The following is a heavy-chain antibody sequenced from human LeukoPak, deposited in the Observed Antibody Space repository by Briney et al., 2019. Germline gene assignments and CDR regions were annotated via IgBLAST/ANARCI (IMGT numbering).Heavy chain of an antibody. CDR1: GFTFNSYG. CDR2: ISYDGSDK. V-gene: IGHV3-30*18. D-gene: IGHD4-17*01. Sequence: PGGSLRLSCAASGFTFNSYGMHWVRQAPGKGLEWVAVISYDGSDKYYADSVKGRFTIARDNSKNTLYLQMNSLRAEDTAVYYCAKAKVTTYFDYWGQGTLVTVSS. J-gene: IGHJ4*02. CDR3: AKAKVTTYFDY.